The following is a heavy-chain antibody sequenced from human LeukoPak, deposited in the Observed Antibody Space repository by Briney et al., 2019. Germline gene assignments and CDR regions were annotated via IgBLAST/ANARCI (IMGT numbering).Heavy chain of an antibody. D-gene: IGHD6-13*01. J-gene: IGHJ4*02. CDR3: AKAKGAGYSSSWGGMGDY. CDR2: ISGDGGST. V-gene: IGHV3-43*02. CDR1: GFTFDDYA. Sequence: GGSLRPSCAASGFTFDDYAMHWVRQAPGKGLEWVSLISGDGGSTYYADSVKGRFTISRDNSKNSLYLQMNSLRTEDTALYYCAKAKGAGYSSSWGGMGDYWGQGTLVTVSS.